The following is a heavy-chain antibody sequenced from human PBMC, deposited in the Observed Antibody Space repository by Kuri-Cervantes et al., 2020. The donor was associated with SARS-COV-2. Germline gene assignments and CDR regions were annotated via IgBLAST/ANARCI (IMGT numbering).Heavy chain of an antibody. D-gene: IGHD3-10*01. V-gene: IGHV4-4*07. Sequence: SETLSLTCTVSGGSISSYYWSWIRQPAGKGLEWIGRIYTSGSTNYNPSLKSRVTMSVDTSKNQFSLKLSSVTAADTAVYYCARDGILWFEELFGDAFDIWGQGTMVTVSS. J-gene: IGHJ3*02. CDR1: GGSISSYY. CDR2: IYTSGST. CDR3: ARDGILWFEELFGDAFDI.